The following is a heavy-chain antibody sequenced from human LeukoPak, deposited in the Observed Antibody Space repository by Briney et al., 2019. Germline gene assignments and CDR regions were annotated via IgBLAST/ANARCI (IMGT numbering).Heavy chain of an antibody. CDR2: IWYDGSNK. CDR3: ARDGDQCSSTSCYLYYYGMDV. CDR1: GFTFSSYG. V-gene: IGHV3-33*01. Sequence: PGGSLRLSCAASGFTFSSYGMHWFRQAPGKGLEWVAVIWYDGSNKYYADSVKGRFTISRDNSKNTLYLQMNSLRAEDTAVYYCARDGDQCSSTSCYLYYYGMDVWGQGTTVTVSS. D-gene: IGHD2-2*01. J-gene: IGHJ6*02.